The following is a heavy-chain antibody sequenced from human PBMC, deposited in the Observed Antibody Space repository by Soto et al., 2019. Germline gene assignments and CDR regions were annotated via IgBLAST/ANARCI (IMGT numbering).Heavy chain of an antibody. CDR2: ISRSSSYI. CDR3: AKDIEKQWLSPVEY. CDR1: GFTFSSYS. Sequence: GGSLRLSCAASGFTFSSYSMNWVRQAPGKGLEWVSSISRSSSYIYYADSVKGRFTISRDNAKNSLYLQMNSLRAEDTALYYCAKDIEKQWLSPVEYWGQGTLVTVSS. D-gene: IGHD6-19*01. J-gene: IGHJ4*02. V-gene: IGHV3-21*04.